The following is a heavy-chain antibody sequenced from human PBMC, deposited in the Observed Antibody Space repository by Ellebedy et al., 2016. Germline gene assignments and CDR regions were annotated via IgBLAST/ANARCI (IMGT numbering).Heavy chain of an antibody. D-gene: IGHD6-13*01. CDR2: IYWDDDK. CDR1: GFSLSTSGVG. CDR3: AHALIDGYSSSWYGLVWFDP. V-gene: IGHV2-5*02. Sequence: SGPTLVKPTQTLTLTCTFSGFSLSTSGVGVGWIRQPPGKVLEWLALIYWDDDKRYSPSLKSRLTITKDTSKNQVVLTMTNMDPVDTATYYCAHALIDGYSSSWYGLVWFDPWGQGTLVTVSS. J-gene: IGHJ5*02.